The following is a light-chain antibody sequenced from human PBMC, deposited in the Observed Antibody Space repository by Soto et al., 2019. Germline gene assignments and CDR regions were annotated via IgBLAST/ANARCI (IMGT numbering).Light chain of an antibody. J-gene: IGLJ1*01. Sequence: SYELTQPPSVSVSPGQTARITCSGDALPKQYAYWYQQKPGQAPVLVIYKDSERPSGIPERFSGFSSGTTVTLTISGVQAEDEADYYCQSADSSGTYVFATGTKVTVL. CDR1: ALPKQY. V-gene: IGLV3-25*02. CDR2: KDS. CDR3: QSADSSGTYV.